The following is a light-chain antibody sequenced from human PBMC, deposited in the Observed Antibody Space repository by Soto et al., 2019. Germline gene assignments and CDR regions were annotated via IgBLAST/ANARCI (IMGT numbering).Light chain of an antibody. V-gene: IGLV1-51*02. CDR1: SSNIGNNY. CDR3: GTWDDSLSAGV. CDR2: EDD. J-gene: IGLJ2*01. Sequence: QSVLTQPPSVSAAPGQRVTISCSGSSSNIGNNYVSWYHQFPGTAPKLLICEDDKRPPGIPDRFSGSKSGSSATLAITGIQIGDEADYYCGTWDDSLSAGVFGGGTKVTVL.